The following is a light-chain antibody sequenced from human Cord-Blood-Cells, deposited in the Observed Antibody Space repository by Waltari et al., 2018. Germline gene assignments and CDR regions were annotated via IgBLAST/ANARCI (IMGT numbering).Light chain of an antibody. J-gene: IGLJ2*01. Sequence: SYELTQPPSVSVSPGQTASITCSGEKLGDKYACWYQQMPGQSPVLVIYQDIKRPTGIAVRFSGSNSGNTATLTISGTQAMDEADYYCQAWDSSTVVFGGGTKLTVL. CDR2: QDI. CDR1: KLGDKY. CDR3: QAWDSSTVV. V-gene: IGLV3-1*01.